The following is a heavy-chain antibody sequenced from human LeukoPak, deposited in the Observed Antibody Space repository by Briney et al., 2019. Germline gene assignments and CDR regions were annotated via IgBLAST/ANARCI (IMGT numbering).Heavy chain of an antibody. Sequence: SVKVSCKASGGTFSSYAISWVRHAPGQGLEWMGGIIPIFGTANYAQKFQGRVMITTDESTSTAYMELSSLRSEDTAVYYCARGDSSGYPFDYWGQGTLVTVSS. CDR2: IIPIFGTA. CDR1: GGTFSSYA. J-gene: IGHJ4*02. CDR3: ARGDSSGYPFDY. D-gene: IGHD3-22*01. V-gene: IGHV1-69*05.